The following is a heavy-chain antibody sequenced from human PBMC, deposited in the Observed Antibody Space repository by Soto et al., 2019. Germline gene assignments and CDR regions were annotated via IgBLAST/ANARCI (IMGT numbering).Heavy chain of an antibody. CDR1: GFTFSTYS. CDR2: ISSSRSTI. Sequence: EVQLVESGGGLVQPGGSLGLSCAASGFTFSTYSMNWVRQAPGKGLEWVSYISSSRSTIYYADSVKGRFTISRDNAKNSLYLQMNSLRADDTAVYYCARDCPGSSTSCYGKEWFASWGQGTLVTVSS. J-gene: IGHJ5*01. V-gene: IGHV3-48*01. CDR3: ARDCPGSSTSCYGKEWFAS. D-gene: IGHD2-2*01.